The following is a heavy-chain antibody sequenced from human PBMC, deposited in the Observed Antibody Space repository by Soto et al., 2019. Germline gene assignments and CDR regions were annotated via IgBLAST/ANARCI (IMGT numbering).Heavy chain of an antibody. V-gene: IGHV3-7*01. CDR3: ARSLIIFDR. CDR1: GFTFTNYW. J-gene: IGHJ5*01. CDR2: IRQDGSEK. D-gene: IGHD2-8*01. Sequence: GGSLRLSCAASGFTFTNYWMTWGHQAPGKGLEWVANIRQDGSEKHYADSVKGRFTISRDNAENSLYLPMNSLSAEDTAVYYYARSLIIFDRWGQGTLVTVSS.